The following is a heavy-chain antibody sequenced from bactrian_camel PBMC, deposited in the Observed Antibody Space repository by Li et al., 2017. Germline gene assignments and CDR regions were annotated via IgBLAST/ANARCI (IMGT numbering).Heavy chain of an antibody. V-gene: IGHV3S54*01. CDR3: ADFGLAYGGSSEGRRCSDFGY. D-gene: IGHD6*01. CDR2: IYTAAGTT. J-gene: IGHJ6*01. CDR1: GYVYSRHC. Sequence: HVQLVESGGGSVQAGGSLKLSCEATGYVYSRHCMAWFRQAPGKEREVIAAIYTAAGTTYYTDSVKGRFTISQDYAKYILYLQMNSLKPEDTAMYYCADFGLAYGGSSEGRRCSDFGYWGQGTQVTVS.